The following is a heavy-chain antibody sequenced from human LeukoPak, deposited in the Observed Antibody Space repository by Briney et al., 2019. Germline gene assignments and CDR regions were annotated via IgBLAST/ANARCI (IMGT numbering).Heavy chain of an antibody. CDR3: AWDAYGTGSHDY. Sequence: GGSLRLSCAASGFTFSSYWMTWVRQAPGKGLEWVGNIKQDGSEKYYVDSVKGRFTISRDNAKNSLCLQLNSLRADDTAVYYCAWDAYGTGSHDYWGQGTLATVSS. D-gene: IGHD3-10*01. V-gene: IGHV3-7*04. J-gene: IGHJ4*02. CDR1: GFTFSSYW. CDR2: IKQDGSEK.